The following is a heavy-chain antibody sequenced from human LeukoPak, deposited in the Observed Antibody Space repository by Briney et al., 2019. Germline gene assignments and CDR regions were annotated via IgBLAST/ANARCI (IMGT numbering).Heavy chain of an antibody. V-gene: IGHV1-69*05. CDR1: GGTFSSYA. D-gene: IGHD5-18*01. CDR2: IIPIFGTA. CDR3: GKLRELWFPNWFDP. Sequence: VASVKVSCKASGGTFSSYAISWVRQAPGQGLEWMGGIIPIFGTANYAQKFQGRVTITTDESTSTAYMELSSLRSEDTAVYYCGKLRELWFPNWFDPWGQGTLVTVSS. J-gene: IGHJ5*02.